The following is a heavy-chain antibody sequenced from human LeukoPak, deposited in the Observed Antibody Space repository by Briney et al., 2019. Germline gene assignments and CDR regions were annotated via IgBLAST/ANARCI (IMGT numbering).Heavy chain of an antibody. Sequence: SVKVSCKASGGTFSSYAISWVRQAPGQGLEWMGGIIPIFGTANYAQKFQGRVTITADESTSTAYMELSSLRSEDTAVYYCARDKYSSSFYYYYMDVWGKGTTVTVSS. D-gene: IGHD6-13*01. CDR2: IIPIFGTA. J-gene: IGHJ6*03. CDR1: GGTFSSYA. V-gene: IGHV1-69*13. CDR3: ARDKYSSSFYYYYMDV.